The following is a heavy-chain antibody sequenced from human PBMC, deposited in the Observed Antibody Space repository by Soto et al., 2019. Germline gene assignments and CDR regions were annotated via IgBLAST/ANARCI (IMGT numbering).Heavy chain of an antibody. CDR2: ISGSGGST. Sequence: EVQLLESGGGLVQPGGSLRLSCAASGFTFSNYAMSWVRQAPGEGLEWVSSISGSGGSTCYADSVKGRFTISRDIPKNTRYLQRNGRRPKETAVNSWARDGRGGATFSDYGGQGPLVALSP. CDR1: GFTFSNYA. V-gene: IGHV3-23*01. J-gene: IGHJ4*02. D-gene: IGHD1-26*01. CDR3: ARDGRGGATFSDY.